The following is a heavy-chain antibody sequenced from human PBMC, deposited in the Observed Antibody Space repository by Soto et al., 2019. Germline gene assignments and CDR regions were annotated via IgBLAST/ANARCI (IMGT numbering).Heavy chain of an antibody. CDR2: ISGSGDST. Sequence: EEQLLESGGGLAQPGGSLRLSCAASGFTFRGYAMSWVRQAPGKGPEWVSGISGSGDSTYHAKSVKGRFIISRDNSKNPLYLEINRLRAEDTAVYYCAKAYGASHSPFDGWGQGTLVAVSS. CDR1: GFTFRGYA. V-gene: IGHV3-23*01. J-gene: IGHJ4*02. D-gene: IGHD2-21*01. CDR3: AKAYGASHSPFDG.